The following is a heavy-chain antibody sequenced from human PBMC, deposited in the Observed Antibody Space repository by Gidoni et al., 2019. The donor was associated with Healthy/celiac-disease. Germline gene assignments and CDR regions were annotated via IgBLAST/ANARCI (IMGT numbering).Heavy chain of an antibody. CDR3: ARGGGYYDSSGYYAFDI. CDR2: IKQDGSEK. V-gene: IGHV3-7*01. CDR1: GFTFRSYW. Sequence: EVQLVESGGGLVQPGGSLRLSCAASGFTFRSYWMSWVRQAPGKGLEWVANIKQDGSEKYYVDSVKGRFTISRDNVKNSLYLQMNSLRAEDTAVYYCARGGGYYDSSGYYAFDIWGQGTMVTVSS. D-gene: IGHD3-22*01. J-gene: IGHJ3*02.